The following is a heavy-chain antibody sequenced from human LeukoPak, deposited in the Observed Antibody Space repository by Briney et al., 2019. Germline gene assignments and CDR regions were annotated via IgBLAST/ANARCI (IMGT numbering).Heavy chain of an antibody. CDR1: GYSFNNYW. CDR3: ARHLRELGYGYYYYGMDV. V-gene: IGHV5-51*01. J-gene: IGHJ6*02. D-gene: IGHD7-27*01. Sequence: GESLKISCKGSGYSFNNYWIGWVRQMPGKGLEWMGIIYPGDSDTRCSPSFQGQVTISADKSISTAYLQWSSLKASDTAMYYCARHLRELGYGYYYYGMDVWGQGTTVTVSS. CDR2: IYPGDSDT.